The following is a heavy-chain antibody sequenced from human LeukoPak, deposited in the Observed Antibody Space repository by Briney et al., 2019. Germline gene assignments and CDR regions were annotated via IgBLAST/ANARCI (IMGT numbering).Heavy chain of an antibody. CDR1: GYIFSSFW. CDR2: IFPGDSDT. CDR3: ARLTSFADLLTATRRSWFDP. V-gene: IGHV5-51*01. J-gene: IGHJ5*02. Sequence: GESQKISCKGSGYIFSSFWIAWVRQMPGKGLEWMGIIFPGDSDTRYRPSLQGQVTISVDKSIDTAFLQWSSLKASDSAIYYCARLTSFADLLTATRRSWFDPWGQGTLVTVSS. D-gene: IGHD2-21*02.